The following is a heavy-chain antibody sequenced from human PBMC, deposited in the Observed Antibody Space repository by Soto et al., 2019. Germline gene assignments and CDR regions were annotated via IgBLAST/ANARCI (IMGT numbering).Heavy chain of an antibody. V-gene: IGHV3-30-3*01. Sequence: GGSLRLSCAASGFTFSSYAMHWVRQAPGKGLEWVAVISYDGSNKYYADSVKGRFTISRDNSKNTLYLQMNSLRAEDTAVYYCARPSRVTKILNYYYGMDVWGQGTTVTVSS. CDR1: GFTFSSYA. J-gene: IGHJ6*02. CDR3: ARPSRVTKILNYYYGMDV. CDR2: ISYDGSNK. D-gene: IGHD4-17*01.